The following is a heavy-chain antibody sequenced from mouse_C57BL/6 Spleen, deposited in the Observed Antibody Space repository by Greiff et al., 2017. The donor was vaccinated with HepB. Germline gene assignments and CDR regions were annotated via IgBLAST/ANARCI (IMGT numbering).Heavy chain of an antibody. CDR1: GYTFTGYW. V-gene: IGHV1-9*01. CDR2: ILPGSGST. Sequence: QVQLQQSGAELMKPGASVKLSCKATGYTFTGYWIEWVKQRPGHGLEWIGEILPGSGSTNYNEKFKGKATFTADTSSNTAYMQLSSLTTEDSAIYYCARRGYYYGSSYGSFDYWGQGTTLTVSS. D-gene: IGHD1-1*01. CDR3: ARRGYYYGSSYGSFDY. J-gene: IGHJ2*01.